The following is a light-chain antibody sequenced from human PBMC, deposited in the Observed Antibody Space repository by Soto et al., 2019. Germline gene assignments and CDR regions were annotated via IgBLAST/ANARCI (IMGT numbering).Light chain of an antibody. CDR2: DAS. CDR1: QSVSSY. J-gene: IGKJ4*01. V-gene: IGKV3-11*01. Sequence: EIVLTQSPATLSLSPGERATLSCRASQSVSSYLAWYQQKPGQAPRLLIYDASNRATGIPARFSGSGSGTDFTLTSSSIEPEDFAVYYCHQRSNWPPFTFGGGTKVEIK. CDR3: HQRSNWPPFT.